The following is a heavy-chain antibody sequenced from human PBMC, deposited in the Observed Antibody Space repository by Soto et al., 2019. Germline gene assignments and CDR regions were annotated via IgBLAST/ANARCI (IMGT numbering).Heavy chain of an antibody. Sequence: SETLSLTCAVSGGSISSCNWWSWVRQPPGKGLEWIGEIYHSGSTNYNPSLKSRVTISVDKSKNQFSLKLSSVTAADTAVYYCARGYYDSSGYYFDYWGQGTLVTVSS. D-gene: IGHD3-22*01. V-gene: IGHV4-4*02. J-gene: IGHJ4*02. CDR1: GGSISSCNW. CDR2: IYHSGST. CDR3: ARGYYDSSGYYFDY.